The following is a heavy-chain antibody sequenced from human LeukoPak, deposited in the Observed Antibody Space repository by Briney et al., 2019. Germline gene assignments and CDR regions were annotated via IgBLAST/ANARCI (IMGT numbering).Heavy chain of an antibody. CDR3: ARGSGRRYCSSTSCRTTFDY. Sequence: SETLSLTCAVYGGSFSGYYWSWIRQPPGKGLEWIGEINHSGSTNYNPSLKSRVTISVDTSKNQFSLKLSSVTAADTAVYYCARGSGRRYCSSTSCRTTFDYWGQGTLVTVSS. J-gene: IGHJ4*02. D-gene: IGHD2-2*01. CDR2: INHSGST. V-gene: IGHV4-34*01. CDR1: GGSFSGYY.